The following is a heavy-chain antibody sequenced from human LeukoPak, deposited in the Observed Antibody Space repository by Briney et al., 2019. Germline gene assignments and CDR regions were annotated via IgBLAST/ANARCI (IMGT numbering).Heavy chain of an antibody. J-gene: IGHJ4*02. V-gene: IGHV4-39*01. CDR3: ARQGWELPPYY. CDR2: IYYRGST. CDR1: DGSISSSGYY. Sequence: SETLSLTCTVSDGSISSSGYYWGWIRQPPGKGLEWIGTIYYRGSTYYNPSLKSRVTISVDTSKNLFSLNLRSVTAADTAVYYCARQGWELPPYYWGQGTLVTVPS. D-gene: IGHD1-26*01.